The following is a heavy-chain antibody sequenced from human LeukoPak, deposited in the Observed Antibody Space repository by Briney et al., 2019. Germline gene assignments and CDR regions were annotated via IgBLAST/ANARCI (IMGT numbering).Heavy chain of an antibody. CDR2: INPNSGGT. V-gene: IGHV1-2*02. D-gene: IGHD5-24*01. J-gene: IGHJ4*02. CDR1: GYSFTDYY. CDR3: ARVSSRDGYNYFDY. Sequence: ASLKISCKASGYSFTDYYIHWVRQAPGQGLEWMGWINPNSGGTNYAQKFQGRVTMTRDTSISTAYMELSRLRSDDTAVYYCARVSSRDGYNYFDYWGQGTLVTVSS.